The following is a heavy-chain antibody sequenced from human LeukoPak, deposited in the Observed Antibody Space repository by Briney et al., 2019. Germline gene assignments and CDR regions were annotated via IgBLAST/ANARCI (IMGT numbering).Heavy chain of an antibody. V-gene: IGHV4-34*01. CDR2: INHSGST. J-gene: IGHJ4*02. CDR3: ARDLDFSYYFDY. Sequence: SETLSLTCAVYGGSFSGYYWSWIRQPPGKGLEWIGEINHSGSTNYNPSLKSRVTISVDTSKNQFSLKLSSVTAADTAVYYCARDLDFSYYFDYWGQGTLVTVSS. CDR1: GGSFSGYY. D-gene: IGHD6-6*01.